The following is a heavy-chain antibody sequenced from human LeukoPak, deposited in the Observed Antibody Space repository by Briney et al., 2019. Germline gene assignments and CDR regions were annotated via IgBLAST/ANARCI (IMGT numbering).Heavy chain of an antibody. J-gene: IGHJ5*02. D-gene: IGHD3-9*01. V-gene: IGHV1-24*01. CDR2: FDPEDAET. CDR3: AIEGSKSRYFDWLQT. Sequence: ASVKVSCKVSGYTLTELSMHWVRQGPGKGLEWMGGFDPEDAETIYAQKFQGRVTLTEDTSTDTAYMELSSLRSEDTAVYCCAIEGSKSRYFDWLQTWGQGTPVTVSS. CDR1: GYTLTELS.